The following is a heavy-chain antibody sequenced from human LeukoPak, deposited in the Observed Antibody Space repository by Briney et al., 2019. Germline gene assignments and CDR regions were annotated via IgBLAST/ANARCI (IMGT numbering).Heavy chain of an antibody. D-gene: IGHD3-10*01. CDR3: ASGLGRAIYYGSGRADY. Sequence: TGGSLRLSCAASGFTFSSYWMSWVRQAPGKGLEWVANIKQDGGEKYYVDSVKGRFTISRDNPKNSLYLQMNNLRAEDTAVYYCASGLGRAIYYGSGRADYWGQGTLVTVSS. CDR2: IKQDGGEK. CDR1: GFTFSSYW. J-gene: IGHJ4*02. V-gene: IGHV3-7*01.